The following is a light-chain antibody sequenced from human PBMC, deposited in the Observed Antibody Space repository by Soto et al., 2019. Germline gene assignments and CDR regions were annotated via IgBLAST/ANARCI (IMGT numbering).Light chain of an antibody. J-gene: IGKJ4*01. CDR1: QSLLHTDGKTY. V-gene: IGKV2D-29*01. Sequence: DIVMTQTPLSLSVTPGQPASISCKSSQSLLHTDGKTYLCWYLQKPGQPPQLLISEVSNRLSGVPDRFSGSGSGTDFTLIISRVEAEDVGVYYCMQSIQLSLTFGGGTKVEIK. CDR3: MQSIQLSLT. CDR2: EVS.